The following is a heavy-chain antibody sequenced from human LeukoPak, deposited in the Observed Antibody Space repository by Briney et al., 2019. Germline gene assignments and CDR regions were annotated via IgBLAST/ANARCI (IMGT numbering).Heavy chain of an antibody. CDR1: GGTFSNYGHA. V-gene: IGHV1-69*05. D-gene: IGHD6-19*01. CDR3: ARGQRDPGAGAGIDYYYYYMDV. Sequence: SVKVSCKAAGGTFSNYGHAISWVRQAPGQGLEWIGGLIPVFGAAKYAQKFQGRVTITTDESTTTAYMEVTGLRSEDTAVYYCARGQRDPGAGAGIDYYYYYMDVWGKGTTVTVSS. J-gene: IGHJ6*03. CDR2: LIPVFGAA.